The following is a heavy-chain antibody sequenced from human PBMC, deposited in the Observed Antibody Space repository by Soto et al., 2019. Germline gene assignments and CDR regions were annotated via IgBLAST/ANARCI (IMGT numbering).Heavy chain of an antibody. J-gene: IGHJ4*02. CDR2: IKEDGTDK. CDR1: GFSFSTYW. Sequence: GGSLRLSCAASGFSFSTYWMTWVRQAPGKGLEWVANIKEDGTDKYYVDSVKGRFTIPRDNAKNSLYLQLNNLRAEDTAVYYCARGHGRYLDYWGQGTLVTVSS. D-gene: IGHD4-17*01. CDR3: ARGHGRYLDY. V-gene: IGHV3-7*01.